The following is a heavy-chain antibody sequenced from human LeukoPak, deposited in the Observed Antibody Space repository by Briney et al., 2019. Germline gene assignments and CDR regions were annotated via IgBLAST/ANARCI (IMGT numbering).Heavy chain of an antibody. CDR2: ISYGGSNK. CDR1: GFTFSNFA. Sequence: GGSLRLSCAASGFTFSNFAMHWVRQAPGKGLEWVAVISYGGSNKYYADSVKGRFTISRDNSKNTLYLQMNSLRAEDTAVYYCARGLMGHDGSGSYRLGGFDYWGQGTLVTVSS. D-gene: IGHD3-10*01. J-gene: IGHJ4*02. V-gene: IGHV3-30-3*01. CDR3: ARGLMGHDGSGSYRLGGFDY.